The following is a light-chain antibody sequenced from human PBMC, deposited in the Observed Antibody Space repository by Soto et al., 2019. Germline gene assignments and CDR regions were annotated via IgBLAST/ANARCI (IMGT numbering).Light chain of an antibody. J-gene: IGKJ1*01. CDR2: GAS. CDR1: QSVSNN. Sequence: EIVLTQSPGTLSLSPGEGATLSCRASQSVSNNYLASYQQKPGQAPRLLIYGASNRATGIPDRFSGSGSGTEFTLTVSSLQSEDFAVYYCQQYNNWPRTFGQGTKV. CDR3: QQYNNWPRT. V-gene: IGKV3D-15*01.